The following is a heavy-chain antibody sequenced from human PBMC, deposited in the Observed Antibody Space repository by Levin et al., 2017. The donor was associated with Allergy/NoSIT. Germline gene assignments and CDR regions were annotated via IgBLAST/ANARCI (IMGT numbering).Heavy chain of an antibody. J-gene: IGHJ6*02. Sequence: GGSLRLSCAASGFTFSSYGMHWVRQAPGKGLEWVAVIWYDGSNKYYADSVKGRFTISRDNSKNTLYLQMNSLRAEDTAVYYCARTPDSSAQRVYYYGMDVWGQGTTVTVSS. D-gene: IGHD3-22*01. V-gene: IGHV3-33*01. CDR3: ARTPDSSAQRVYYYGMDV. CDR2: IWYDGSNK. CDR1: GFTFSSYG.